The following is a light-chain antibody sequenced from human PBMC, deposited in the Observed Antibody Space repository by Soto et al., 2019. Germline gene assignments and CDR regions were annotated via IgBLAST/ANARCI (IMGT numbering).Light chain of an antibody. J-gene: IGLJ1*01. CDR2: EVT. CDR1: SSNIGVYDY. V-gene: IGLV2-14*01. Sequence: QSALTQPASVSGSPGQSITISCTGTSSNIGVYDYVSWYQQHPGKAPKLIIYEVTNRPSGLSNRFSGSKSDNTASLTISGLQAEDEADYYCVSHISVAYRRIYVFGTGTKLTVL. CDR3: VSHISVAYRRIYV.